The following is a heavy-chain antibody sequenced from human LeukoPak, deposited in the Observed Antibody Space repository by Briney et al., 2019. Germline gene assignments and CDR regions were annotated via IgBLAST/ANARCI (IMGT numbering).Heavy chain of an antibody. CDR1: GFTFSSYE. V-gene: IGHV3-48*03. J-gene: IGHJ4*02. CDR3: ARGDTAMVDY. Sequence: SGGSLTLSCAASGFTFSSYEMNWVRQAPGKGLEWVSYISSSDSTIYYADSVKGRFTISRDNAKNSLFLQMNSLRVEDTAVYYCARGDTAMVDYWGQGTLVTVSS. D-gene: IGHD5-18*01. CDR2: ISSSDSTI.